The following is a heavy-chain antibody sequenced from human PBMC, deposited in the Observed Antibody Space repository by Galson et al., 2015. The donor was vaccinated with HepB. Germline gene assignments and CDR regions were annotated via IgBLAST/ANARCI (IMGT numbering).Heavy chain of an antibody. D-gene: IGHD2-15*01. CDR2: INPSGGST. V-gene: IGHV1-46*03. Sequence: SVKVSCKASGYTFTSYYMHWVRQAPGQGLEWMGIINPSGGSTSYAQKFQGRVTMTRDTSTSTVYMELSSLRSEDTAVYYCARGSYTVVVGVPHTFDYWGQGTLVTVSS. CDR3: ARGSYTVVVGVPHTFDY. J-gene: IGHJ4*02. CDR1: GYTFTSYY.